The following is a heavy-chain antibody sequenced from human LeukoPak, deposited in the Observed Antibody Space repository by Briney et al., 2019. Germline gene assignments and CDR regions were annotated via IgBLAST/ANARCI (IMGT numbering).Heavy chain of an antibody. CDR2: MNPNSGNT. J-gene: IGHJ4*02. CDR3: ATDRSYGGYDFRSPLGY. D-gene: IGHD5-12*01. V-gene: IGHV1-8*01. Sequence: GASVKVSCKASGYTFTSYDINWVRQATGQGLEWMGWMNPNSGNTGYAQKFQGRVTMTRNTSISTAYMELSSLRSEDTAVYYCATDRSYGGYDFRSPLGYWGQGTLVTVSS. CDR1: GYTFTSYD.